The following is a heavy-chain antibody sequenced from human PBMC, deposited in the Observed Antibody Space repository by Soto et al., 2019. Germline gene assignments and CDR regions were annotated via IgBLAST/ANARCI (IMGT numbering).Heavy chain of an antibody. CDR1: VFTSSD. V-gene: IGHV1-18*04. J-gene: IGHJ3*01. CDR3: AREGILGLFDAYDL. D-gene: IGHD3-3*01. Sequence: ASVKVSCKASVFTSSDISWVRQAPGQRLEWMGWISTHNGNTIYAQKFQGRVIMTMDTSTTTVYMELRSLRPDDTAVYLCAREGILGLFDAYDLWGQGTMVTVSS. CDR2: ISTHNGNT.